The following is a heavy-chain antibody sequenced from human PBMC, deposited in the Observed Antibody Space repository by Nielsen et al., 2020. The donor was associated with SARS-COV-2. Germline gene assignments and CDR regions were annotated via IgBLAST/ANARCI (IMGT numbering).Heavy chain of an antibody. D-gene: IGHD5-12*01. Sequence: GESLKISCAASGFTFSSYWMHWVRQAPGKGLVWVSRINSDGSSTSYADSVKGRFTISRDNAKNTLYLQMNSLRAEDTAVYYWARASPPIVATIDYWGQGTLVTVSS. CDR3: ARASPPIVATIDY. CDR2: INSDGSST. CDR1: GFTFSSYW. V-gene: IGHV3-74*01. J-gene: IGHJ4*02.